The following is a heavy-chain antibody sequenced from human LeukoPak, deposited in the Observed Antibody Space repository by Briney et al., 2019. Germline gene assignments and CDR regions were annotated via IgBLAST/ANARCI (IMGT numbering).Heavy chain of an antibody. V-gene: IGHV1-2*02. CDR2: INPNGGGT. Sequence: ASVKVSCKASGYTFTGHYLHWVQQAPGQGLEFMGWINPNGGGTKYAQKFQGRVTVTRDTSITTAYMELSSLRSDDTAVYYCAREGASCNTDCYSFDFWGQGTLVTVSS. D-gene: IGHD2-21*02. CDR3: AREGASCNTDCYSFDF. J-gene: IGHJ4*02. CDR1: GYTFTGHY.